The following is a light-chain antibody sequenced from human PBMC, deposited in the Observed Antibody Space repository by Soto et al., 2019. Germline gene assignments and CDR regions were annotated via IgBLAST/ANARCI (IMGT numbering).Light chain of an antibody. V-gene: IGLV1-44*01. Sequence: QSVLTQPPSASGTPGQRVPISCSGSSSNIGSNTVNWYQQLPGTAPKLLIYNNNQRPSGVPDRFSGSKSGTSASLASSGLQSEDEADYDCAAWDDSLNGLVFGTGTKLTVL. CDR1: SSNIGSNT. J-gene: IGLJ1*01. CDR2: NNN. CDR3: AAWDDSLNGLV.